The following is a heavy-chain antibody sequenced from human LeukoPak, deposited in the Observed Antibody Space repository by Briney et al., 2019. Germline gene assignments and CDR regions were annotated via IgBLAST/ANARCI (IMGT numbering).Heavy chain of an antibody. D-gene: IGHD3-10*01. V-gene: IGHV3-66*01. CDR2: IYSGGST. CDR1: GFTFGEYG. CDR3: ARGSKLLWFGELLPLPPYYMDV. Sequence: PGGSLRLSCTASGFTFGEYGLSWVRQAPGKGLEWVSVIYSGGSTYYADSVKGRFTISRDNSKNTLYLQMNSLRAEDTAVYYCARGSKLLWFGELLPLPPYYMDVWGKGTTVTISS. J-gene: IGHJ6*03.